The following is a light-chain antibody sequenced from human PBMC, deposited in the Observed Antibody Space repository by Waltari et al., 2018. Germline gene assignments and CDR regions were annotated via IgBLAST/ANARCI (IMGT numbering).Light chain of an antibody. CDR2: GNT. V-gene: IGLV1-40*01. Sequence: QPVLTQPPSVSGAPGQSVTISCTGSSSNIGAGYDVHWYQQLPGIAPKLLIFGNTHRPAGVPGRFSGSKSGTSASLAITGLQAGDESDYYCQSYDISLSGRVFGGGTKLTVL. CDR1: SSNIGAGYD. CDR3: QSYDISLSGRV. J-gene: IGLJ3*02.